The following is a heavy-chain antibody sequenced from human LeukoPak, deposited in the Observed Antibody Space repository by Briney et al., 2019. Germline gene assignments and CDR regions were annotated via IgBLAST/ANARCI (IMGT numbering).Heavy chain of an antibody. J-gene: IGHJ6*04. CDR3: AELGITMIGGV. CDR2: MSGSGTSR. Sequence: GGSLRLSCAASGFTFSSCGMSWVRQAPGKGLEWVSGMSGSGTSRYYADSVKGRFTISRDNAKNSLYLQMNSLRAEDTAVYYCAELGITMIGGVWGKGTTVTISS. CDR1: GFTFSSCG. V-gene: IGHV3-23*01. D-gene: IGHD3-10*02.